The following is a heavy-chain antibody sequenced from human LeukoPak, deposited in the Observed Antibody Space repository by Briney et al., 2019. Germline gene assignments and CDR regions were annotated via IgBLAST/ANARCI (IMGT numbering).Heavy chain of an antibody. Sequence: GGSLRLSCAASGFTFSSYAMSWVRQAPGKGLEWVSAISGSGGSSYYADSVEGRFTICRDNSKNTLYLQMNRLRAEDTAVYYCAKDQGRSTAGKDYWGQGTLVTVSS. J-gene: IGHJ4*02. CDR3: AKDQGRSTAGKDY. CDR1: GFTFSSYA. V-gene: IGHV3-23*01. D-gene: IGHD3-10*01. CDR2: ISGSGGSS.